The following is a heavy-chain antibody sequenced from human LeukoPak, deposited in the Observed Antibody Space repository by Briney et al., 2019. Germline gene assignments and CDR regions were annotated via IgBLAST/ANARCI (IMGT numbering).Heavy chain of an antibody. CDR1: GYTFTGYY. D-gene: IGHD1-7*01. CDR3: ARGCQLLECNWNYDFADY. V-gene: IGHV1-2*04. J-gene: IGHJ4*02. CDR2: INPNSGGT. Sequence: GASVKVSCKASGYTFTGYYMHWVRQAPGQGLEWMGWINPNSGGTNYAQKFQGWVTMTRDMSISTAYMELSRLRSDDTAVYYCARGCQLLECNWNYDFADYWGQGTLVTVSS.